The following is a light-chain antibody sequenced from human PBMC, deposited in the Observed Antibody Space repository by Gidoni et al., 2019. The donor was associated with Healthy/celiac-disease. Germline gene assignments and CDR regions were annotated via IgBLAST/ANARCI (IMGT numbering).Light chain of an antibody. CDR3: QQSSNWLT. CDR1: QSVSSY. CDR2: DAS. Sequence: EIVLTQSPATLSLSPGERAALSCSASQSVSSYLAWYQQKPGQAPRLLIYDASNRATGIPARFSGSGSGTDFTLTISRLEHEDFAVYYCQQSSNWLTFGGGTKVEIK. J-gene: IGKJ4*01. V-gene: IGKV3-11*01.